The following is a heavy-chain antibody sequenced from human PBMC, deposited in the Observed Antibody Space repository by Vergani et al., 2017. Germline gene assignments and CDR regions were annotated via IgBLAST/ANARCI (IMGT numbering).Heavy chain of an antibody. CDR3: AREGGGIAVAPDY. Sequence: VQLVESGGGVVQPGRSLRLSCAASGFTFSSYGMHWVRQAPGKGLEWVSYISSSGSTIYYADSVKGRFTISRDNAKNSLYLQMNSLSAEDTAVYYGAREGGGIAVAPDYWGQGTLVTVSS. D-gene: IGHD6-19*01. CDR2: ISSSGSTI. V-gene: IGHV3-48*04. J-gene: IGHJ4*02. CDR1: GFTFSSYG.